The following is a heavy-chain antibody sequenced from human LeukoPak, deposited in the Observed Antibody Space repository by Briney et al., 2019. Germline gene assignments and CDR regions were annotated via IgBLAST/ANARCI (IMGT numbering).Heavy chain of an antibody. CDR2: ISYDGSNK. J-gene: IGHJ6*02. D-gene: IGHD3-22*01. V-gene: IGHV3-30*03. CDR1: GFTFSSYG. Sequence: PGRSLRLSCAASGFTFSSYGMHWVRQAPGKGLEWVAVISYDGSNKYYADSVKGRFTISRDNSKNTLYLQMNSLRAEDTAVYYCARSYDSSGYEARLGYYYYGMDVWGQGTTVTVSS. CDR3: ARSYDSSGYEARLGYYYYGMDV.